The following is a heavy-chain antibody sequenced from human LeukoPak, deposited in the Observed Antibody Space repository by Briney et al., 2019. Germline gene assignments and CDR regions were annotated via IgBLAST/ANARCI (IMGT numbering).Heavy chain of an antibody. CDR2: IYDSGST. CDR1: GGSISGYY. CDR3: ARVGGTNFYYYGLDV. J-gene: IGHJ6*02. D-gene: IGHD3-3*01. V-gene: IGHV4-59*01. Sequence: SETLSLTCAVSGGSISGYYWSWIRQPPGKGLEWIGYIYDSGSTNYNPSLKSRVTISVDTSRNQFSLKLNSVTAADTAVYYCARVGGTNFYYYGLDVWGQGTTVTVSS.